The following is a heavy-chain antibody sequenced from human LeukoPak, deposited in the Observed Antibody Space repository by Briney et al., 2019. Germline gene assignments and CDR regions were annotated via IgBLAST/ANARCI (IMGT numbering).Heavy chain of an antibody. D-gene: IGHD3-16*02. CDR1: GYTFTGYY. V-gene: IGHV1-2*02. CDR2: INPNSGGT. J-gene: IGHJ5*02. CDR3: ARDNSVGDIAWWFDP. Sequence: GASVKVSCKASGYTFTGYYMHWVRQAPGQGLEWMGWINPNSGGTNYAQKFQGRVTMTRDMSTTTDYMELSSLTSEDTAVYYCARDNSVGDIAWWFDPWGQGTMVTVSS.